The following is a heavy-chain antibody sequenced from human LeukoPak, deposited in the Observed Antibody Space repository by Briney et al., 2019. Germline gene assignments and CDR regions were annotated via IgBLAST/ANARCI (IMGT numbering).Heavy chain of an antibody. V-gene: IGHV3-11*04. Sequence: PGGSLRLSCAASGFTFSDYYMSWIRQTPGKGLEWISYISSSGGSIQYADSVRGRFTISRDNAKTSLYLQMNSLRVEDTSVYYCAREDIAVPGGDYWGQGTLVTVSS. CDR2: ISSSGGSI. D-gene: IGHD6-19*01. CDR1: GFTFSDYY. CDR3: AREDIAVPGGDY. J-gene: IGHJ4*02.